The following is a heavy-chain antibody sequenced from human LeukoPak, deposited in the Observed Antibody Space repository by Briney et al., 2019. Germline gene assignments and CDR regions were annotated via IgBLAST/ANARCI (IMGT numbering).Heavy chain of an antibody. J-gene: IGHJ4*02. Sequence: GASVKVSCKASGYTFTSYYMHWVRQAPGQGLEWMGIINPRDGFTIYARKFQDRLIMTSDTSTSTFYMDLSSLRSEDTALYYCARRWGTTGAYDYWGPGTLVTVSS. CDR3: ARRWGTTGAYDY. CDR1: GYTFTSYY. CDR2: INPRDGFT. V-gene: IGHV1-46*01. D-gene: IGHD1-1*01.